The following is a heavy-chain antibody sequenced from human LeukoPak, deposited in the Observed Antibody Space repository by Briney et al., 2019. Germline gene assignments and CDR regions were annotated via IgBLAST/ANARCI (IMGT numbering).Heavy chain of an antibody. CDR3: ARAVCSGGGCHLDP. CDR2: ISSSGSTI. D-gene: IGHD2-15*01. V-gene: IGHV3-48*03. Sequence: PGGSLRLSCAASGFTFSSYEMNWVRQAPGKGLEWVSYISSSGSTIYYADSVKGRFTISRDNAKISLSLQMNSLRAEDTAVYYCARAVCSGGGCHLDPWGQGTLVTVSS. J-gene: IGHJ5*02. CDR1: GFTFSSYE.